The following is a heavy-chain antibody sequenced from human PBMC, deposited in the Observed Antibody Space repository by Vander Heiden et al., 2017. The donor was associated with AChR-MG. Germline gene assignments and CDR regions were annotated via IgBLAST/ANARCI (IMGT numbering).Heavy chain of an antibody. CDR3: AGAPLGYSNPFDY. CDR1: GLTVASNY. CDR2: IYSGGRT. V-gene: IGHV3-53*02. Sequence: EAQLVETGGNLIQPGGSLRLSCAASGLTVASNYMNWVRQAPEKGLKWVSVIYSGGRTFYSDSVKGRYTISRDSSKNTLYLQMNGLRAEDTAVYYCAGAPLGYSNPFDYWSQGTLVTVSS. D-gene: IGHD1-26*01. J-gene: IGHJ4*02.